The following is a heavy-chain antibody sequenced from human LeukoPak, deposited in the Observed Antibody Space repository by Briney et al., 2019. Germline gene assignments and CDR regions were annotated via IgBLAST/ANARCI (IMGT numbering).Heavy chain of an antibody. Sequence: GASVKVSCKASGYTFTSYDINWVRLATGQGLEWMGWMNPNSGNIGYAQKFQGRVTMTRNTSISTAYMELSSLRSEDTAVYYCASFAGTSCQQQCDYWGQGTLVTVSS. CDR2: MNPNSGNI. D-gene: IGHD2-2*01. J-gene: IGHJ4*02. CDR3: ASFAGTSCQQQCDY. CDR1: GYTFTSYD. V-gene: IGHV1-8*01.